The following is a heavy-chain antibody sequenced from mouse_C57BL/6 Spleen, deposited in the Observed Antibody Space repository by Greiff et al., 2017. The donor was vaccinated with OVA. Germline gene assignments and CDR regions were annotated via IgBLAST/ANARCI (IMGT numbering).Heavy chain of an antibody. CDR2: IYPGSGST. CDR3: ARSHYDGYPYWYFDV. CDR1: GYTFTSYW. D-gene: IGHD2-3*01. J-gene: IGHJ1*03. Sequence: QVQLQQPGAELVKPGASVKMSCKASGYTFTSYWITWVKQRPGQGLEWLGDIYPGSGSTNYNEKFKSKATLTVDTSSSTAYMQLSSLTSEDSAVYYCARSHYDGYPYWYFDVWGTGTTVTVSS. V-gene: IGHV1-55*01.